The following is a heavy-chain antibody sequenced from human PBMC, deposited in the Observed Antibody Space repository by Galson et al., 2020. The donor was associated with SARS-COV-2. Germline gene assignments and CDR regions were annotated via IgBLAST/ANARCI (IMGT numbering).Heavy chain of an antibody. J-gene: IGHJ4*02. D-gene: IGHD5-18*01. CDR2: IYHSGSN. CDR1: GYSISSGYY. Sequence: SETLSLTCTVSGYSISSGYYWGWIRQPPGKGLEWIGSIYHSGSNYYNPSLKSRVTISVDTSKNQFSLKLSSVTAADTAVYYCASQLWLRGYFDYWGQGTLVTVSS. CDR3: ASQLWLRGYFDY. V-gene: IGHV4-38-2*02.